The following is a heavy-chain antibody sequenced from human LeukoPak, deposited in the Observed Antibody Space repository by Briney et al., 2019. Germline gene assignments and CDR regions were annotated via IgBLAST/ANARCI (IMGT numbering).Heavy chain of an antibody. J-gene: IGHJ5*02. CDR1: GFTLSSYW. D-gene: IGHD6-19*01. Sequence: GGSLRLSCAASGFTLSSYWMSWVRQAPGKGLEWVANIKQDGSEKYYVDSVKGRFTISRDNAKNSLYLQMNSLRAEDTAVYYCARTPLEYSSDWYIWFDPWGQGTLVTVSS. CDR2: IKQDGSEK. CDR3: ARTPLEYSSDWYIWFDP. V-gene: IGHV3-7*05.